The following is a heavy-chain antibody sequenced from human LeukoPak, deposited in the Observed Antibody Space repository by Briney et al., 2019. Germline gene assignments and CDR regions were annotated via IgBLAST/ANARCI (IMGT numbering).Heavy chain of an antibody. J-gene: IGHJ3*02. CDR2: IYYSGST. CDR1: GGSISSSSYY. Sequence: SETLSLTCTVSGGSISSSSYYWGWLRQPPGKGREWIGSIYYSGSTYYNPSLKSRVTISVDTPKNQFSLKLSSVTAADTAVYYCARRPGDRDAFDIWGQGTMVTVSS. D-gene: IGHD7-27*01. V-gene: IGHV4-39*01. CDR3: ARRPGDRDAFDI.